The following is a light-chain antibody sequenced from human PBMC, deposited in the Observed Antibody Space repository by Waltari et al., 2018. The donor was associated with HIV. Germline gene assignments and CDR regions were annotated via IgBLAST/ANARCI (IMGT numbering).Light chain of an antibody. CDR3: QQYYSSPLT. CDR2: WAS. V-gene: IGKV4-1*01. CDR1: QNAWFTSNNRNY. J-gene: IGKJ4*01. Sequence: DIVMTQSPDPLAVSLGVGAPITFTSSQNAWFTSNNRNYLAWYQQKPGHPPKLLIYWASTRESGVPDRFSGGGSGTDFTLTISSLQAEDVGVYYCQQYYSSPLTFGEGTKVEI.